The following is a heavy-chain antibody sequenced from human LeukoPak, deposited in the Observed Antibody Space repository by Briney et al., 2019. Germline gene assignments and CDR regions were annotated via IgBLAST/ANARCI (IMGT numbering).Heavy chain of an antibody. J-gene: IGHJ3*02. V-gene: IGHV4-34*01. CDR2: INHSGST. Sequence: SETLSLTCAVYGGSFSGYYWSWIRQPPGKGLEWIGEINHSGSTYYNPSPKSRVTIAVETSKNQFSLKLSSVTAADTAVYYCARDTNYDSGGGFDIWGQGTMVTVSS. CDR3: ARDTNYDSGGGFDI. D-gene: IGHD3-22*01. CDR1: GGSFSGYY.